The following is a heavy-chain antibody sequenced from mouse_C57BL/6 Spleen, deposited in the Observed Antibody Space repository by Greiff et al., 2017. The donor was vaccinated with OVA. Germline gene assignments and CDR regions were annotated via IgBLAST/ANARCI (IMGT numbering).Heavy chain of an antibody. CDR1: GFTFSSYT. D-gene: IGHD4-1*01. Sequence: EVQLVESGGGLVKPGGSLKLSCAASGFTFSSYTMSWVRQTPEKRLEWVATISGGGGNTYYPDSVKGRFTISRDNAKNTLYLQMSSLRSEDTAVYYCARHLGRGYFDYWGQGTTLTVSS. V-gene: IGHV5-9*04. CDR2: ISGGGGNT. CDR3: ARHLGRGYFDY. J-gene: IGHJ2*01.